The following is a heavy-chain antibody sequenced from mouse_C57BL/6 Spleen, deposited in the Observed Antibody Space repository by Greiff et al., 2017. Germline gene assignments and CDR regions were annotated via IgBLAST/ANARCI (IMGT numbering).Heavy chain of an antibody. CDR1: GYTFTSYW. CDR2: IYPSDSET. J-gene: IGHJ2*01. V-gene: IGHV1-61*01. Sequence: QVQLQQPGAELVRPGSSVKLSCKASGYTFTSYWMDWVKQRPGQGLEWIGNIYPSDSETHYNQKFKDKATLTVDKSSSTAYMQLSSLTSEDSAVYYCARDGNPYFDYWGQGTTLTVSS. CDR3: ARDGNPYFDY. D-gene: IGHD2-1*01.